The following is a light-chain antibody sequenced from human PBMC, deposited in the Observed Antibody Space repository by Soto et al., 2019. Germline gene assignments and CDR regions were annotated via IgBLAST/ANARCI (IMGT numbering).Light chain of an antibody. CDR1: SSDVGNYNY. J-gene: IGLJ3*02. CDR2: EVT. Sequence: QSALTQPPSASGSPGQSVIISCTGTSSDVGNYNYVSWYQQHPGKAPKVLIFEVTKRPSGVSHRFSGSKSGNTASLTVSGLQPEDEADYYCSSYSGSNDLVFGGGTKLTVL. V-gene: IGLV2-8*01. CDR3: SSYSGSNDLV.